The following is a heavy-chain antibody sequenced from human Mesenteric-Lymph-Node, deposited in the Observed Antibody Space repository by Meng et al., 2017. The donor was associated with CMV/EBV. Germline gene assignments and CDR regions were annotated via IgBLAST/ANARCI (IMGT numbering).Heavy chain of an antibody. CDR1: SVSSGSYY. Sequence: SVSSGSYYWSWIRQPPGKGLEWIGYIYYSGSTNYNPSLKSRVTISVDTSKNQFSLKLSSVTAADTAVYYCARGGDIVVAPAAAVWIDPWGQGTLVTVSS. CDR3: ARGGDIVVAPAAAVWIDP. V-gene: IGHV4-61*01. J-gene: IGHJ5*02. CDR2: IYYSGST. D-gene: IGHD2-2*01.